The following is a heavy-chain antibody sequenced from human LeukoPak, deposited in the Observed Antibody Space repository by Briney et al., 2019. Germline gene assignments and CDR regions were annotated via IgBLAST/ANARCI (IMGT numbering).Heavy chain of an antibody. CDR3: ARESSPEDAFDI. J-gene: IGHJ3*02. Sequence: GGSLRLSCAASGFTFSSYSMNWVRQAPGKGLEWVSSISSSSSYIYYADSVKGRLTISRDNAKNSLYLQMNSLRAEDTAVYYCARESSPEDAFDIWGQGTMVTVSS. CDR2: ISSSSSYI. CDR1: GFTFSSYS. V-gene: IGHV3-21*01.